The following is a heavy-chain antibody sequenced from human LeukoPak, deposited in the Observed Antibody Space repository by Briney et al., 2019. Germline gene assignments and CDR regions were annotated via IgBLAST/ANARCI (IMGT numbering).Heavy chain of an antibody. D-gene: IGHD6-13*01. CDR3: ARDQGSSWYRGAFDY. CDR1: GFTFSSYS. V-gene: IGHV3-21*01. Sequence: GGSLRLSCAASGFTFSSYSMNWVRQALGKGLEWVSSISSSSSYIYYADSVKGRFTISRDNAKNSLYLQMNSLRAEDTAVYYCARDQGSSWYRGAFDYWGQGTLVTVSS. J-gene: IGHJ4*02. CDR2: ISSSSSYI.